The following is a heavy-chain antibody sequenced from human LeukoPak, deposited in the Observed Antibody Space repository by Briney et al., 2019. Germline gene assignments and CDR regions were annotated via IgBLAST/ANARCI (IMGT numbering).Heavy chain of an antibody. CDR1: GFTFSSYG. J-gene: IGHJ4*02. CDR3: ATGPYSFDY. CDR2: ISYDGSNK. V-gene: IGHV3-30*03. D-gene: IGHD2-21*01. Sequence: PGRSLRLSCAAPGFTFSSYGMHWVRQAPGKGLEWVAVISYDGSNKYYADSVKGRFTISRDNSKNTLYLQMNSLRAEDTAVYYCATGPYSFDYWGQGTLVTVSS.